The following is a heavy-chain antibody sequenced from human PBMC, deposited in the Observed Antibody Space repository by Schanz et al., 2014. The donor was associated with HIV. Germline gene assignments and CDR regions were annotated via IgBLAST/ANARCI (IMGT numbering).Heavy chain of an antibody. CDR3: AKDGAPSGSYSYGMDV. CDR1: GFNFSSYG. V-gene: IGHV3-33*06. D-gene: IGHD3-10*01. Sequence: QVQLVESGGGVVQPGRSLRLSCAASGFNFSSYGMHWVRQAPGKGLEWVAVIWYDGNKKYYADSVKGRFTISRDNSKNTLYLQMNSLRAEYTAVYHCAKDGAPSGSYSYGMDVWGQGTTVTVSS. CDR2: IWYDGNKK. J-gene: IGHJ6*02.